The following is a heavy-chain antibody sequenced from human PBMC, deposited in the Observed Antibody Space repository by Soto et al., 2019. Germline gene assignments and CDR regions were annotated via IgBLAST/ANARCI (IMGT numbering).Heavy chain of an antibody. Sequence: SVKVSCKASGGTFSSYAISWVRQAPGQGLEWMGGIIPIFGTANYAQKFQGRVTITADESTSTAYMELSSLRSEDTAVYYCARVVGATKNAAFDIWGQGTMVTVS. V-gene: IGHV1-69*13. J-gene: IGHJ3*02. CDR2: IIPIFGTA. CDR1: GGTFSSYA. D-gene: IGHD1-26*01. CDR3: ARVVGATKNAAFDI.